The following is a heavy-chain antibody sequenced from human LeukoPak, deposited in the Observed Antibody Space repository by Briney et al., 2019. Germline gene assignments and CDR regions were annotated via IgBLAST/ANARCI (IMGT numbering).Heavy chain of an antibody. J-gene: IGHJ4*02. CDR2: ISSSSSTI. D-gene: IGHD2/OR15-2a*01. Sequence: QPGGSLRLSCVVSGFTFSSHSMNWVRQAPGKGLEWVSHISSSSSTIYYADSVKGRFTISRDNAKNSLYLQMSSLRAEDTAVYYCARVVLSMAYFDSRGQGTLVTVSS. CDR1: GFTFSSHS. CDR3: ARVVLSMAYFDS. V-gene: IGHV3-48*01.